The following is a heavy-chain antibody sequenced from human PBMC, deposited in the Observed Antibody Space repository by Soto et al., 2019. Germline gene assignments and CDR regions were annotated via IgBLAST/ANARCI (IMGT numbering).Heavy chain of an antibody. Sequence: PGGSLRLSCVASGFSLSDYAVNWVRQAPGKGLEWASSISSSSSYIYYADSVKGRFTISRDNAKNSLYLQMNSLRAEDTAVYYCARDMTTVTSSHYYYYYGMDVWGQGTPVTVSS. V-gene: IGHV3-21*01. J-gene: IGHJ6*02. CDR1: GFSLSDYA. CDR3: ARDMTTVTSSHYYYYYGMDV. D-gene: IGHD4-17*01. CDR2: ISSSSSYI.